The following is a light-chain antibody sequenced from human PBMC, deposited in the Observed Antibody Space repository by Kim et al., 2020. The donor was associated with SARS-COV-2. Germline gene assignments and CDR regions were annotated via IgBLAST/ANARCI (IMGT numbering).Light chain of an antibody. J-gene: IGLJ3*02. V-gene: IGLV2-23*02. Sequence: QSALTQPASVSGSPGQSITISCTGTSSDVGSYNLVSWYQQRPGKAPKLMIYEVSKRPSGVSNRFSGSKSGNTASLTISGLQAEDEADYYCCSYAGSRVFGGGTQLTVL. CDR1: SSDVGSYNL. CDR2: EVS. CDR3: CSYAGSRV.